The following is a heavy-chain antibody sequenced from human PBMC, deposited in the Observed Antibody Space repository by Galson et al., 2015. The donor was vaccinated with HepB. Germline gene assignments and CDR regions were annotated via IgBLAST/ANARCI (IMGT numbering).Heavy chain of an antibody. Sequence: SLRLSCAASGFTFSSYAMHWVRQAPGKGLEWVAVISYDGSNKYYADSVKGRFTISRDNSKNTLYLQMNSLRAEDTAVYYCARWVTYCSSTSCYRDYYYMDVWGKGTTVTVSS. CDR3: ARWVTYCSSTSCYRDYYYMDV. J-gene: IGHJ6*03. CDR1: GFTFSSYA. D-gene: IGHD2-2*01. CDR2: ISYDGSNK. V-gene: IGHV3-30*04.